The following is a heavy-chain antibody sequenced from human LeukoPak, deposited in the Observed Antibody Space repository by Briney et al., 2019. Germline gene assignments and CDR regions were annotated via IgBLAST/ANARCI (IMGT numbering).Heavy chain of an antibody. V-gene: IGHV3-7*01. Sequence: PGGSLRLSCAASGFTFNTYWMAWVRQSPARGLEWVANIKLDGSEIYYADSVKGRFTISRDNAKNSLFLQMDSLRAEDTAVYYCARPPKWELRTFDIWGQGTLVTVSP. CDR3: ARPPKWELRTFDI. J-gene: IGHJ3*02. D-gene: IGHD1-26*01. CDR2: IKLDGSEI. CDR1: GFTFNTYW.